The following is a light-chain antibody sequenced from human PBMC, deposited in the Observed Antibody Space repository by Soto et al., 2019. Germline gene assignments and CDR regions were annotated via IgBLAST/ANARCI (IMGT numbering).Light chain of an antibody. CDR3: QHYNSYSEA. Sequence: DIQITPSPSTLSGSVGARVPIPCRDSQTISSWLAWYQQKPGKAPKLLIYKASTLKSGVPSRFSGSGSGTEFTLTISSLQPDDFATYYCQHYNSYSEAFGQGTKVDIK. J-gene: IGKJ1*01. CDR1: QTISSW. CDR2: KAS. V-gene: IGKV1-5*03.